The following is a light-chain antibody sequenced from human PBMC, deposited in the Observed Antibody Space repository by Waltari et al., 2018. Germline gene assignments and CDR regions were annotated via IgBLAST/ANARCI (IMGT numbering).Light chain of an antibody. J-gene: IGLJ1*01. CDR3: GADHGTGSNFVYV. Sequence: QPVLTQPPSASASLGASVTLTCPLTLDHSHTKVDWSHQRPGQGPRFVMRVGSGGIGGSKGDGIPDRFSVLGSGLNRYLTIKNIQEEDESDYHCGADHGTGSNFVYVFGTGTKVTVL. CDR1: LDHSHTK. V-gene: IGLV9-49*01. CDR2: VGSGGIGG.